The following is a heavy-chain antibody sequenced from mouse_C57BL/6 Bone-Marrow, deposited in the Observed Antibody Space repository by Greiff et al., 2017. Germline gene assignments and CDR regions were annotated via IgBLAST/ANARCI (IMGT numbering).Heavy chain of an antibody. Sequence: VQLQQSGPELVKPGASVKISCKASGYAFGSSWMNWVKQRPGKGLEWIGRIYPGDGDTNYNGKFKGKATLTADKSSSTAYMQLSSLTSEDSAVYFCARSRWLLGYFDVWGTGTTVTVSS. CDR2: IYPGDGDT. J-gene: IGHJ1*03. CDR3: ARSRWLLGYFDV. D-gene: IGHD2-3*01. CDR1: GYAFGSSW. V-gene: IGHV1-82*01.